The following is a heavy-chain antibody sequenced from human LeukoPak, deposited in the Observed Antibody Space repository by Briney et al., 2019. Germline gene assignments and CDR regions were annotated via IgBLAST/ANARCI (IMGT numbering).Heavy chain of an antibody. Sequence: ASVKVSCTASGYTFTSYYMHWVRQAPGQGLAWMGIINPSGGSTSYAQKFQGRVTMTRDTSTSTVYMELSSLRSEDTAVYYCARSGGNGYFDYWGQGTLVTVSS. CDR1: GYTFTSYY. J-gene: IGHJ4*02. CDR3: ARSGGNGYFDY. D-gene: IGHD2-8*02. CDR2: INPSGGST. V-gene: IGHV1-46*01.